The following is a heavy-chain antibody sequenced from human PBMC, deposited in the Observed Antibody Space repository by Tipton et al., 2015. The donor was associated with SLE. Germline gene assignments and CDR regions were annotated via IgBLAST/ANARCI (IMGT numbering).Heavy chain of an antibody. V-gene: IGHV4-34*01. CDR1: GGSFSGYY. CDR3: ARGTTFDFWSGSWFDP. D-gene: IGHD3-3*01. CDR2: INHSGST. Sequence: TLSLTCAVYGGSFSGYYWSWIRQPPGKGLEWIGEINHSGSTIYNPSLKSRVTVSLDTSKNQFSLKLTSVTAADTAVYYCARGTTFDFWSGSWFDPWGQGTLVTVSS. J-gene: IGHJ5*02.